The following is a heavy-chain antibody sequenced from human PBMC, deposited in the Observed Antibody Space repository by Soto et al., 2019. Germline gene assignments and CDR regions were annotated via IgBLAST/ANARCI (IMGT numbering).Heavy chain of an antibody. CDR3: EHRFRCWQYCFTH. V-gene: IGHV2-5*02. Sequence: QITLKESGPTLVKPTQTLTLTCNFTGFSLSTRGMGVGWIRQPPGKALEWVALIYWDGDKWYSPSLKNRVIVTEGTPKNPVVLTMTNIDPVETATYYREHRFRCWQYCFTHWGQGTLVTVSS. J-gene: IGHJ4*02. CDR1: GFSLSTRGMG. CDR2: IYWDGDK. D-gene: IGHD2-2*02.